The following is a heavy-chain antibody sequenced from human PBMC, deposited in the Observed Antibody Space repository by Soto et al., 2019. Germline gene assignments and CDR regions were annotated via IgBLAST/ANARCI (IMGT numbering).Heavy chain of an antibody. Sequence: QVQLVQSGSEVKKPGASVKVSCKASGYSFSDNQIHWLRRAPGQGLEWMGRINPKSDDTNYAQKFEGRVTMTRDTSIDIAYSELTGLTSDYTAIYYVATEHSLDYKRWGLDPWGQGTLFSDSS. D-gene: IGHD4-4*01. V-gene: IGHV1-2*02. J-gene: IGHJ5*02. CDR2: INPKSDDT. CDR1: GYSFSDNQ. CDR3: ATEHSLDYKRWGLDP.